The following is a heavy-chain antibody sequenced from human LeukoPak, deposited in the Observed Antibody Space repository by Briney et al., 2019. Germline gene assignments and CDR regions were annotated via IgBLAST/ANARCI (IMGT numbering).Heavy chain of an antibody. J-gene: IGHJ4*02. CDR2: ITWDGGST. D-gene: IGHD3-22*01. V-gene: IGHV3-43D*03. Sequence: GGSLRLSCAASGFTFDDYAMHWVRQASGKGLEWVSHITWDGGSTHYADSVEGRFTISRDNRENSLYLQMNSLRPEDTALYYCTRRVGYDSSGYYYGFDYWGQGTLVTVSS. CDR1: GFTFDDYA. CDR3: TRRVGYDSSGYYYGFDY.